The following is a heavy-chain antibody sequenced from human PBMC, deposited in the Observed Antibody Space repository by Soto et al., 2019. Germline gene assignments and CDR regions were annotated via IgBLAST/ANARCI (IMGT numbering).Heavy chain of an antibody. V-gene: IGHV1-69*13. J-gene: IGHJ5*02. Sequence: GASVKVSCKASGGTFSSYAISWLRQSPGQGLEWMGGIIPIFGTANYAQKFQGRVTITADESTSTAYMELSSLRSEDTAVYYCARTRLRFLEWLLFRPGWFDPWGQGTLVTVSS. D-gene: IGHD3-3*01. CDR1: GGTFSSYA. CDR3: ARTRLRFLEWLLFRPGWFDP. CDR2: IIPIFGTA.